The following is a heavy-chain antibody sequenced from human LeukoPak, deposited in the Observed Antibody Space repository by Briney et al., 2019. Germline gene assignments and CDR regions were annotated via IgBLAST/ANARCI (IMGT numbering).Heavy chain of an antibody. D-gene: IGHD3-3*01. CDR3: ARDERLLSFLK. J-gene: IGHJ4*02. CDR2: ISGSGGST. Sequence: ETLSLTCTVSGVSISSSNSYWGWIRQPPGKGLEWVSAISGSGGSTYYADSVKGRFTISRDNSKNTLYLQMNSLRAEDTAIYYCARDERLLSFLKWGQGTLVTVSS. V-gene: IGHV3-23*01. CDR1: GVSISSSNS.